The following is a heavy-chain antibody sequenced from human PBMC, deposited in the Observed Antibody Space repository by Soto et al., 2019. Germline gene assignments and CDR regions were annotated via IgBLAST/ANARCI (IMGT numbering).Heavy chain of an antibody. Sequence: PSETLSLTCTVSGASISTTNYYWGWVRQPPGKGLDWIGNIYYGGTTYYNPSLKSRVTISVDTSKNHFSLKVNSVTAADTAVYYCATFVVPASLYTDFDFWGPGPLVTVSS. D-gene: IGHD2-21*02. V-gene: IGHV4-39*02. CDR1: GASISTTNYY. CDR3: ATFVVPASLYTDFDF. CDR2: IYYGGTT. J-gene: IGHJ4*02.